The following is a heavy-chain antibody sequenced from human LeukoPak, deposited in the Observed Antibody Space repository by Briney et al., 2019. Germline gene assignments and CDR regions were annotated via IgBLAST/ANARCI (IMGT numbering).Heavy chain of an antibody. J-gene: IGHJ4*02. Sequence: PGGSLRLSCAAPGFSFRHYAMSWVRQAPTRGLEWVSSLRGDDETFYADSVKRRFTLSRDDSRNTVFLHLNNLRVDDTAVYYCARASWISSAGAVWWGQGTLVTVSS. V-gene: IGHV3-23*01. D-gene: IGHD2-2*03. CDR1: GFSFRHYA. CDR3: ARASWISSAGAVW. CDR2: LRGDDET.